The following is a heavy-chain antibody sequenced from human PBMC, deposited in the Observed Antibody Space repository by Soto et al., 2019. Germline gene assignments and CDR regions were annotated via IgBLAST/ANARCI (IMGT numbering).Heavy chain of an antibody. V-gene: IGHV1-18*01. CDR3: ARDFKNLWIQLWLRPVGYYYYGMDV. CDR2: ISAYNGNT. Sequence: QVQLVQSGAEVKKPGASVKVSCKASGYTFTSYGISWVRQAPGQGLEWMGWISAYNGNTNYAQKLQGRVTMTTDTSTSTAYMELRSLRSDDTAVYYCARDFKNLWIQLWLRPVGYYYYGMDVWGQGTTVTVSS. D-gene: IGHD5-18*01. CDR1: GYTFTSYG. J-gene: IGHJ6*02.